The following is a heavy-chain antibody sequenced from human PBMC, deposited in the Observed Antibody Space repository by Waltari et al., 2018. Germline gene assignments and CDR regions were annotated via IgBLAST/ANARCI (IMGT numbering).Heavy chain of an antibody. Sequence: AASGFTFSSYAMSWVRQAPGKGLEWVSAISGSGGSTYYADSVKGRFTISRDNSKNTLYLQMNSLRAEDTAVYYCASERYGDYSPFEVYWGQGTLVTVSS. CDR3: ASERYGDYSPFEVY. CDR2: ISGSGGST. J-gene: IGHJ4*02. D-gene: IGHD4-17*01. CDR1: GFTFSSYA. V-gene: IGHV3-23*01.